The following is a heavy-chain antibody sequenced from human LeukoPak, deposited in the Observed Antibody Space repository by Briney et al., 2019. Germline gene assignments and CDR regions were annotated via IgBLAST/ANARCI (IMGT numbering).Heavy chain of an antibody. CDR2: IYYSGST. Sequence: SQTLSLTCTVSGGSISSGGYYWSWIRQHPGKGLEWIGYIYYSGSTYYNPSLKSRVTISVDTSKNQFSLKLSSVTAADTAVYYCARVGFPDTAMDWYFDLWGRGTLVTVSS. J-gene: IGHJ2*01. CDR3: ARVGFPDTAMDWYFDL. D-gene: IGHD5-18*01. V-gene: IGHV4-31*03. CDR1: GGSISSGGYY.